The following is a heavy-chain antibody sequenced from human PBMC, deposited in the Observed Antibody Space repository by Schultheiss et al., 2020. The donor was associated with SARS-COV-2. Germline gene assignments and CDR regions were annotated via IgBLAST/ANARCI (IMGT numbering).Heavy chain of an antibody. Sequence: SVKVSCKASGGTFSSYAISWVRQAPGQGLEWMGGIIPIFGTANYAQKFQGRVTITADESTSTAYMELSSLRSEDTAVYYCARAYYYDSSGSIYWDAFDIWGQGTMVTVSS. CDR2: IIPIFGTA. J-gene: IGHJ3*02. D-gene: IGHD3-22*01. CDR3: ARAYYYDSSGSIYWDAFDI. V-gene: IGHV1-69*13. CDR1: GGTFSSYA.